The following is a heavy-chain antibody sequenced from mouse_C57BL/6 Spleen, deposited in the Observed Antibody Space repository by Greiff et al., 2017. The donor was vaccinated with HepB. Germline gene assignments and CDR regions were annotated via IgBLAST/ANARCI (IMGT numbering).Heavy chain of an antibody. J-gene: IGHJ1*03. D-gene: IGHD1-1*01. CDR2: IDPENGDT. CDR1: GFNIKDDY. V-gene: IGHV14-4*01. CDR3: TKELRGYWYFDV. Sequence: VQLQQSGAELVRPGASVKLSCTASGFNIKDDYMHWVKQRPEQGLEWIGWIDPENGDTEYASKFQGKATITADTSSNTAYLQLSSLTSEDTAVYYCTKELRGYWYFDVWGTGTTVTVSS.